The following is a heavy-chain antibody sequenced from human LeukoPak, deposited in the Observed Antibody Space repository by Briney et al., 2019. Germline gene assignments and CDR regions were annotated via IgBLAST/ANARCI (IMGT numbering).Heavy chain of an antibody. CDR3: ARGREYSSSSPLDY. V-gene: IGHV4-34*01. Sequence: PSETLSLTCAVYGGSFSGYYWSWIRQPPGKGLEWIGEINHSGSTNYNPSLKSRVTISVDTSKNQFSLKLSSVTAADTAVYYCARGREYSSSSPLDYWGQGTLVTVSS. J-gene: IGHJ4*02. CDR2: INHSGST. D-gene: IGHD6-6*01. CDR1: GGSFSGYY.